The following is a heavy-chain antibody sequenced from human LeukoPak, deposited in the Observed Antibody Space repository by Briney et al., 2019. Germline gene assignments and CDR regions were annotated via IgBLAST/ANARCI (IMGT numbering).Heavy chain of an antibody. CDR3: AREGWGYGYGYRVLYGMDV. V-gene: IGHV1-2*02. CDR1: GYTFTGYY. Sequence: ASVKVSCKASGYTFTGYYMHWVRQAPGRGLEWMGWINPNSGGTNYAQKFQGRVTMTRDTSISTAYMELSRLRSDDTAVYYCAREGWGYGYGYRVLYGMDVWGQGTTVTVSS. CDR2: INPNSGGT. D-gene: IGHD5-18*01. J-gene: IGHJ6*02.